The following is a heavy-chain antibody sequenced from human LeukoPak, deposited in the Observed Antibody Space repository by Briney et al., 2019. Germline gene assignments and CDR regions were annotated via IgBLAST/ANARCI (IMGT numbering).Heavy chain of an antibody. D-gene: IGHD3-10*01. J-gene: IGHJ4*02. CDR2: IYYSGST. V-gene: IGHV4-39*01. CDR3: ARHNYYGSGSLDY. Sequence: PSETLSLTCTVSGCSISSSSYYWGWIRQPPGKGLEWIGSIYYSGSTYYNPSLKSRLTISVDTSKNQFSLKLSSVTAADTAVYYCARHNYYGSGSLDYWGQGTLAIVSS. CDR1: GCSISSSSYY.